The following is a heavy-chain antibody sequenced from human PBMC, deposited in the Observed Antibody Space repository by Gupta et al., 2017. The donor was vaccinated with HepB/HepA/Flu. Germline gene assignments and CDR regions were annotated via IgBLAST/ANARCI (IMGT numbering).Heavy chain of an antibody. CDR1: GFTFSSYG. J-gene: IGHJ6*02. CDR2: ISYDGSNK. V-gene: IGHV3-30*18. D-gene: IGHD3-22*01. CDR3: AKDREWGYYYDSPQSFTNYGMDV. Sequence: QVQLVESGGGVVQPGRSLRLSCAASGFTFSSYGMHWVRQAPGKGLEWVAVISYDGSNKYYADSVKGRFTISRDNSKNTLYLQMNSRRAEDTAVYYWAKDREWGYYYDSPQSFTNYGMDVWGQGTTVTVSS.